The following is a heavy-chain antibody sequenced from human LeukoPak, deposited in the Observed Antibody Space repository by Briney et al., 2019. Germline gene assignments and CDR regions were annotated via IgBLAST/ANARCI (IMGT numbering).Heavy chain of an antibody. CDR3: ARGPQYYYDSSGYRPRTNDY. J-gene: IGHJ4*02. CDR1: GGSISSGDYY. Sequence: SETLSLTCTVSGGSISSGDYYWSWIRQPPGKGLEWIGYIYYSGSTNYNPSLKSRVTISVDTSKNQFSLKLSSVTAADTAVYYCARGPQYYYDSSGYRPRTNDYWGQGTLVTVSS. V-gene: IGHV4-30-4*08. D-gene: IGHD3-22*01. CDR2: IYYSGST.